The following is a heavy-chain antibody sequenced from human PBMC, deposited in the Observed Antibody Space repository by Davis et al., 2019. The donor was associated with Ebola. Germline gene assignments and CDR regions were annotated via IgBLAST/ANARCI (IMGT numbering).Heavy chain of an antibody. V-gene: IGHV1-18*01. D-gene: IGHD3-10*01. J-gene: IGHJ5*02. CDR1: GYTFTRYG. CDR3: ARAVTMVLPSGWFDP. Sequence: ASVKVSCKASGYTFTRYGISWVRQAPGQGLEWMGWISAYNGNTNYAQNLQGRVTMTTDTSTSTAYIEVRSLRYDDTAVYYCARAVTMVLPSGWFDPWGQGTLVTVSS. CDR2: ISAYNGNT.